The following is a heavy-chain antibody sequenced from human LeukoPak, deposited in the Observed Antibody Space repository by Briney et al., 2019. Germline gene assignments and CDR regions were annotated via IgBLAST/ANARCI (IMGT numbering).Heavy chain of an antibody. CDR3: ARDRGWLQFLDS. V-gene: IGHV3-30*02. CDR1: GLTFSNHG. J-gene: IGHJ4*02. Sequence: GGSLRLSCAASGLTFSNHGMHWVRQAPDKGLEWVALIRNDGSNKYYADSVEGRFTISRDNSKDTLYLQMNSLRVEDTAVYYCARDRGWLQFLDSWGQGTLVTVSS. D-gene: IGHD5-24*01. CDR2: IRNDGSNK.